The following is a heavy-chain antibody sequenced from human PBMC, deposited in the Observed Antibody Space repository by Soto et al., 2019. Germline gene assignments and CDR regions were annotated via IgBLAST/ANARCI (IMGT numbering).Heavy chain of an antibody. CDR1: GFTFNVYG. CDR2: LIPIYDEP. CDR3: ARVRDPHLDHYGLDV. J-gene: IGHJ6*02. V-gene: IGHV1-69*06. Sequence: QVQLVQSGAEVKNPGSSVRVSCKTSGFTFNVYGIHWVRQAPGQGREWMGGLIPIYDEPNYAQKFQGRVTSTADKSTTTVYLELSRLRSEDTAVYFCARVRDPHLDHYGLDVWGQGTPVTVSS.